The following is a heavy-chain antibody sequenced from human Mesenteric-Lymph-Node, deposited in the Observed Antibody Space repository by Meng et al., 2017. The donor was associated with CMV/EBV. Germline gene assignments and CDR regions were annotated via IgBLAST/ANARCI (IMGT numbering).Heavy chain of an antibody. CDR3: ARDSGIAAAIDY. D-gene: IGHD6-13*01. Sequence: TCAVYGGSFSGYYWSWIRQPPGKGLEWIGESNHSGSTNYNPSLKSRVTISVDKSKNQFSLKLSSVTAADTAVYYCARDSGIAAAIDYWGQGTLVTVSS. CDR1: GGSFSGYY. J-gene: IGHJ4*02. CDR2: SNHSGST. V-gene: IGHV4-34*01.